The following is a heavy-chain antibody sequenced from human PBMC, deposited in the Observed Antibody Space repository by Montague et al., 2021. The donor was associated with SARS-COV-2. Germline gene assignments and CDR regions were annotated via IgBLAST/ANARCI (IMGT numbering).Heavy chain of an antibody. D-gene: IGHD6-13*01. Sequence: PALVKPTQTLTLTCTFSGFSLSTSGMCVSWIRQPPGKALEWLALXDWDDDKYYSTSLKTRLTISKDTSKNQVVLTMTNMDPVDTATYYRARIGSSSWPAFDYWGQGTLVTVSS. CDR2: XDWDDDK. J-gene: IGHJ4*02. CDR3: ARIGSSSWPAFDY. CDR1: GFSLSTSGMC. V-gene: IGHV2-70*01.